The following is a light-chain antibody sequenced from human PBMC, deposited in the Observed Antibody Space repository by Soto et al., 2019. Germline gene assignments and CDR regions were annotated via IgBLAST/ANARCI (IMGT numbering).Light chain of an antibody. CDR2: DVT. Sequence: QSVLTQPASVSGSPGQSITISCTGTSRDVGAYNYVSWYQQHPGKAPKLMVYDVTNRPSGVSDRFSGSKSGNTASLTISGLQAEDEADYFCSSHTNITPYVFGTATKATFL. CDR1: SRDVGAYNY. CDR3: SSHTNITPYV. J-gene: IGLJ1*01. V-gene: IGLV2-14*01.